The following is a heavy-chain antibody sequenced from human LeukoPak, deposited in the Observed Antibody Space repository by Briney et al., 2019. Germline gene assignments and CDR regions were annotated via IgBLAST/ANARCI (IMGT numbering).Heavy chain of an antibody. CDR1: GGSIRSGGDS. CDR2: IYHSGST. CDR3: ARSRIERRGSQFDY. D-gene: IGHD1-26*01. V-gene: IGHV4-30-2*01. J-gene: IGHJ4*02. Sequence: SQTLSLTCGVSGGSIRSGGDSWSWIRQPPGKGLEWIGYIYHSGSTNYNPSLKSRVTISVDRSKNQFSLKVTSVTAADTAVYYCARSRIERRGSQFDYWGQGTLVTVSS.